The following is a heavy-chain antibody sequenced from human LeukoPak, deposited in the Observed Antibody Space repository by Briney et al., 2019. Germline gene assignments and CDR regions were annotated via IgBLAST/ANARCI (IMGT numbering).Heavy chain of an antibody. D-gene: IGHD3-3*01. CDR2: IYYSGST. V-gene: IGHV4-59*11. CDR1: GGSISSHY. J-gene: IGHJ5*02. Sequence: PSEILSLTCTVSGGSISSHYWSWIRQPPGKGLEWIGYIYYSGSTNYNPSLKSRVTISVDPSKNQFSLKLSSVTAADTAVYYCAGAGDFWSGYHNWFDPWGQGTLVTVSS. CDR3: AGAGDFWSGYHNWFDP.